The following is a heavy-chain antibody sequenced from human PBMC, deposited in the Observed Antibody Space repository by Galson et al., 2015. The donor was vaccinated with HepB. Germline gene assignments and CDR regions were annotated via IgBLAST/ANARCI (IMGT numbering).Heavy chain of an antibody. J-gene: IGHJ3*02. V-gene: IGHV3-33*08. CDR2: IWYDGSNK. Sequence: SLRLSCAASGFTFSSYGMHWVRQAPGKGLEWVAVIWYDGSNKYYADSVKGRFTISRDNSKNTLYLQMNSPRAEDTAVYYCARDRNKSGYDSYGAFDIWGQGTMVTVSS. D-gene: IGHD5-12*01. CDR1: GFTFSSYG. CDR3: ARDRNKSGYDSYGAFDI.